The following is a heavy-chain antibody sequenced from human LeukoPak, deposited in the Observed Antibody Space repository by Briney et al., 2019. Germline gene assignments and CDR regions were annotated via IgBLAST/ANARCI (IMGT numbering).Heavy chain of an antibody. CDR1: RFTFSSYW. CDR2: VKQDGSEK. D-gene: IGHD4-17*01. J-gene: IGHJ5*02. Sequence: GGSLRLSCAASRFTFSSYWMSWVRQAPGKGLEWVANVKQDGSEKKYMDSVEGRFTISRDNAKNSLYLQMNSLRAEDTAVYYCARYHYGDHPFDPWGQGTLVTVSS. V-gene: IGHV3-7*01. CDR3: ARYHYGDHPFDP.